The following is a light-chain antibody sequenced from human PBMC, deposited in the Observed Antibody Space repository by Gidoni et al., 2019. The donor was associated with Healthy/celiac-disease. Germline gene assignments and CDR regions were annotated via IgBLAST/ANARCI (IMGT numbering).Light chain of an antibody. J-gene: IGKJ2*01. V-gene: IGKV3-20*01. CDR3: QQYGSAPYT. Sequence: EIVFTQSPGTLSLSPGERAPLSCSASQSVSSSYLHWYQQKPGQAPRLLSYGASSRATGIPDRCSGSGSGTDLTLTISRLEPEDVAVYYWQQYGSAPYTFGQXTKLEIK. CDR1: QSVSSSY. CDR2: GAS.